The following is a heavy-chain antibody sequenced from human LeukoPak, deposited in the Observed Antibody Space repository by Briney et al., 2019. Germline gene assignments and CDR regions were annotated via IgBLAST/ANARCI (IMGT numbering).Heavy chain of an antibody. CDR3: AEEYGYNSGNYFHY. CDR1: GFTFSGFG. D-gene: IGHD3-10*01. CDR2: ISDHGRIE. Sequence: GGSLRLSCAASGFTFSGFGMHWVRQAPGKGLEWVAVISDHGRIEYYAASVKGRFTISRDNSKNTLYLQMDSLRPEDTAVYYCAEEYGYNSGNYFHYWGQGTLVTVSS. V-gene: IGHV3-30*18. J-gene: IGHJ4*02.